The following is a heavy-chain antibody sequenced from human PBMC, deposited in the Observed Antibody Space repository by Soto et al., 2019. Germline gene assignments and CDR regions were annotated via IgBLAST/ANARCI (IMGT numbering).Heavy chain of an antibody. CDR1: GFTFSSYS. Sequence: GGSLRLSCAASGFTFSSYSMNWVRQAPGKGLEWVSSISSSSSYIYYADSVKGRFTIPRDNAKNSLYLQMNSLRAEDTAVYYCARDEQQLVRGWFDPWGQGTLVTVSS. CDR2: ISSSSSYI. V-gene: IGHV3-21*01. CDR3: ARDEQQLVRGWFDP. D-gene: IGHD6-13*01. J-gene: IGHJ5*02.